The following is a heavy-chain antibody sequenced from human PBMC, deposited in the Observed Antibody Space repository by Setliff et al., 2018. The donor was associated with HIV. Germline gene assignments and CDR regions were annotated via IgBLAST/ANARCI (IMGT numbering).Heavy chain of an antibody. J-gene: IGHJ4*02. CDR2: VHFSGTT. Sequence: SETLSLTCTVSGGSMRSTTYYWGWVRQPPGKGLEWIGNVHFSGTTYYNPSLKSRVTLSVGTSKRQFFLNLSSATTADTAMYYCVRPSFGIGGGSMFDSWGQGIVVTVSS. CDR1: GGSMRSTTYY. D-gene: IGHD3-3*01. V-gene: IGHV4-39*01. CDR3: VRPSFGIGGGSMFDS.